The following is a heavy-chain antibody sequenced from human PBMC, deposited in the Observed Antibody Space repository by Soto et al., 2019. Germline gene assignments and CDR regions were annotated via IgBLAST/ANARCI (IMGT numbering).Heavy chain of an antibody. CDR2: IAVSASPT. J-gene: IGHJ4*02. Sequence: GGSLRLSCAASGFTFSSYAMTWFRPAPGKGLEWVSSIAVSASPTFYADFVKVRFTISRDNSKDTLYLQMNSLRGEDTATYYCAKGNNRYYYDFWGQGALVTVPS. V-gene: IGHV3-23*01. CDR3: AKGNNRYYYDF. CDR1: GFTFSSYA.